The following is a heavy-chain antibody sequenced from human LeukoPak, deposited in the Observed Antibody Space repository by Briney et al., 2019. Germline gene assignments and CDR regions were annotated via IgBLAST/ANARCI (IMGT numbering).Heavy chain of an antibody. Sequence: GGSLRLSCAASGFTFSSYSMNWVRQAPGKGLEWVSYVSSSSSTIYYADSVKGRFTISRDNAKNSLYLQMNSLRAEDTAVYYCARSRGSQLLWLHAFDIWGQGTMVTVSS. CDR2: VSSSSSTI. J-gene: IGHJ3*02. D-gene: IGHD2-2*01. CDR3: ARSRGSQLLWLHAFDI. V-gene: IGHV3-48*04. CDR1: GFTFSSYS.